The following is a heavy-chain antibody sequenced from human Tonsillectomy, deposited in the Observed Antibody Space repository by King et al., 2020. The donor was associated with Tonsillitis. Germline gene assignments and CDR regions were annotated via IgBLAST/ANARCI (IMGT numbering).Heavy chain of an antibody. V-gene: IGHV4-30-2*01. CDR3: ARSPHYYDSSGYDFDY. CDR2: IYHSGST. CDR1: GGSISSGGYS. D-gene: IGHD3-22*01. Sequence: LQLQESGSGLVKPSQTLSLTCAVSGGSISSGGYSWSWIRQPPGKGLEWIGYIYHSGSTYYNPSLKSRVTISVDRSKNRFSLKLSSVTAADTAVYYCARSPHYYDSSGYDFDYWGQGTLVTVSS. J-gene: IGHJ4*02.